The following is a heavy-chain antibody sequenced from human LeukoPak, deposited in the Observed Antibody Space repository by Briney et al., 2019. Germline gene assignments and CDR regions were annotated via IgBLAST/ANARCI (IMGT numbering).Heavy chain of an antibody. CDR2: INHSGST. D-gene: IGHD4-17*01. CDR3: ARARSDYGDYVFDH. V-gene: IGHV4-34*01. Sequence: SETLSLTCAVYGGSFSGYYWSWIRQPPGKGLEWIGEINHSGSTNYNPSLKSRVTISVDTSKNQFSLKLSSVTAADTAVYYCARARSDYGDYVFDHWGQGTLVTVSS. J-gene: IGHJ4*02. CDR1: GGSFSGYY.